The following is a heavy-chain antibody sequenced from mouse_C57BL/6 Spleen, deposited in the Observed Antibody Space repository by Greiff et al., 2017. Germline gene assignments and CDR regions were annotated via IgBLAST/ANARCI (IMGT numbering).Heavy chain of an antibody. CDR3: ARMDYGSSYGFDY. CDR1: GFTFSDYG. D-gene: IGHD1-1*01. Sequence: EVKLVESGGGLVKPGGSLKLSCAASGFTFSDYGMHWVRQAPEKGLEWVAYISSGSSTIYYADTVTGRFTIARDNAKNTLFLQMTSLRSEDTAMYYCARMDYGSSYGFDYWGQGTTLTVSS. V-gene: IGHV5-17*01. J-gene: IGHJ2*01. CDR2: ISSGSSTI.